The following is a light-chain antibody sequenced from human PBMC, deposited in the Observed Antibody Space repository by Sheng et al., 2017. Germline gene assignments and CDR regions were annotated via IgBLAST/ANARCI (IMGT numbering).Light chain of an antibody. CDR1: QSISSW. CDR3: QQLNSYPIT. J-gene: IGKJ5*01. V-gene: IGKV1-5*03. CDR2: KAS. Sequence: DIQMTQSPSTLSASVGDRVSITCRASQSISSWLAWYQQKPGKAPNLVIYKASSLQSGVPSRFSGSGSGTEFTLTISSLQPEDFATYYCQQLNSYPITFGQGTRLEIK.